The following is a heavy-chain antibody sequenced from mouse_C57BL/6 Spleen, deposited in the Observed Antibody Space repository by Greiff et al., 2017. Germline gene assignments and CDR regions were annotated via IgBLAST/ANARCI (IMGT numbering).Heavy chain of an antibody. CDR2: IDPETGGT. Sequence: VKLQQSGAELVRPGASVTLSCKASGYTFTDYEMHWVKQTPVHGLEWIGAIDPETGGTAYNQKFKGKAILTADKSSSTAYMELRSLTSEDSAVYYCTKLGPPFDYWGQGTTLTVSS. D-gene: IGHD4-1*01. J-gene: IGHJ2*01. CDR3: TKLGPPFDY. CDR1: GYTFTDYE. V-gene: IGHV1-15*01.